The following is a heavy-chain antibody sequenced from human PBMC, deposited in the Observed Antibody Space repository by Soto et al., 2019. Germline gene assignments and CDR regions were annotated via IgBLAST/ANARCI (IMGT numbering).Heavy chain of an antibody. CDR2: ISSSSYT. CDR3: ARDPGKGRYGMDV. Sequence: NPGGSLRLSCAASGFTFSDYYMSWIRQAPGKGLEWVSYISSSSYTNYADSVKGRFTISRDNAKNSLYLQMNSLRAEDTAVYYCARDPGKGRYGMDVWGQGTTVTVSS. J-gene: IGHJ6*02. CDR1: GFTFSDYY. V-gene: IGHV3-11*06.